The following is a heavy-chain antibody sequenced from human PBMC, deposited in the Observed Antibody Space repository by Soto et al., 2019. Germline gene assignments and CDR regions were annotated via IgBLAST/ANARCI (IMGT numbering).Heavy chain of an antibody. J-gene: IGHJ3*02. CDR3: ARGPTYCTNRVCYVRAFDI. CDR2: ISAYNGDT. Sequence: GASVKVSCKASGYTFTSYGISWVRQAPGQGLEWMGWISAYNGDTNYPQKLQDRVTMTTDTSTSAAYMELRSLRSDDTAVYYCARGPTYCTNRVCYVRAFDIWGQGTMVTVSS. CDR1: GYTFTSYG. V-gene: IGHV1-18*04. D-gene: IGHD2-8*01.